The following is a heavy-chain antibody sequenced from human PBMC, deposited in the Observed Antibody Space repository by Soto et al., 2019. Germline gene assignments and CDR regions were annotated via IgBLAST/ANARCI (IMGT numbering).Heavy chain of an antibody. D-gene: IGHD1-1*01. CDR1: SGAISCSNW. Sequence: SETLCLTCAAASGAISCSNWWSWVRQPPGKGLEWIGEIYHSGSTHYNPSLKSRVTISVDKSKNQFSLRLTSVTAADTAVYYCARTEPDYYYYMDVWGKGTTVTVSS. CDR2: IYHSGST. CDR3: ARTEPDYYYYMDV. J-gene: IGHJ6*03. V-gene: IGHV4-4*02.